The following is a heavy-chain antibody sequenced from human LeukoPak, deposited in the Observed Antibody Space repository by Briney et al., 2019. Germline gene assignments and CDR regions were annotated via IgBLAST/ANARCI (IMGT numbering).Heavy chain of an antibody. V-gene: IGHV3-30*02. CDR1: GFTFSSYG. CDR3: AKDRTGYDFWSGYYYNDY. Sequence: PGGPLRLSCAASGFTFSSYGMHWVRQAPGKGLEWVAFIRYDGSNKYYADSVKGRFTISRDNSKNTLYLQMNSLRAEDTAVYYCAKDRTGYDFWSGYYYNDYWGQGTLVTVSS. D-gene: IGHD3-3*01. J-gene: IGHJ4*02. CDR2: IRYDGSNK.